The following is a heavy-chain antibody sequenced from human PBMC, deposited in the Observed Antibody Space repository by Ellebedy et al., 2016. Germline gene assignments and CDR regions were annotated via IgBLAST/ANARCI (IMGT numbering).Heavy chain of an antibody. CDR3: VAALDY. V-gene: IGHV3-48*04. J-gene: IGHJ4*02. D-gene: IGHD6-25*01. CDR2: ISAGGDTI. Sequence: GESLKISXEVTGVNFRKFSLNWVRQAPGKGLEWVAFISAGGDTIYYAKSVKGRFTISRDDADSSLSLQMNSLRGDDTAVYYCVAALDYWGQGTLVTVSS. CDR1: GVNFRKFS.